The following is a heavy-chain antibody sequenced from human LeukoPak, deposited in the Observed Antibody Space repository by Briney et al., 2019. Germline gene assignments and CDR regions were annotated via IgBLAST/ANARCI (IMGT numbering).Heavy chain of an antibody. CDR3: ASGQQLGY. J-gene: IGHJ4*02. CDR1: GYTFSNYW. CDR2: IKQEGSEK. Sequence: TGGSLRLSCAASGYTFSNYWMSWVREAPGKGLEWVANIKQEGSEKYYVDSVKGRFTIPRDNAKNSLYLQMNSLRAEDTAVYYCASGQQLGYWGQGTLVTVSS. D-gene: IGHD6-6*01. V-gene: IGHV3-7*01.